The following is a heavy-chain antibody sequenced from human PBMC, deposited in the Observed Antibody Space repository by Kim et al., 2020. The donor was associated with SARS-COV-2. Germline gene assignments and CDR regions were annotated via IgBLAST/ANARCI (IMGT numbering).Heavy chain of an antibody. CDR1: GFTLTKYG. Sequence: GGSLRLSCKASGFTLTKYGMHWVRQAPGTGLEWVAFVSYDGSVKYYGETVKGRFTISRDTSKNILFLQMDSLRAGDTAVYYCTRGAVSGNGALGIWGQGSLLTLSS. V-gene: IGHV3-30*03. D-gene: IGHD6-19*01. J-gene: IGHJ3*02. CDR3: TRGAVSGNGALGI. CDR2: VSYDGSVK.